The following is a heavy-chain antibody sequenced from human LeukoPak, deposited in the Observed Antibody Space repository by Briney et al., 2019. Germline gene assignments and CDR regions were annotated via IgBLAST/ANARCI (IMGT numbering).Heavy chain of an antibody. J-gene: IGHJ4*02. Sequence: SETLSLTCTVSGGSISSSGYYWGWLRQPPGKGLEWVGSVYYTGSSFYNPSLKSRVTTSVDTSKNHFSLNLSSVTAADTAVYYCARHRGRYYDSGSYYYFDYWGQGTLVTVSS. CDR2: VYYTGSS. V-gene: IGHV4-39*02. CDR1: GGSISSSGYY. D-gene: IGHD3-10*01. CDR3: ARHRGRYYDSGSYYYFDY.